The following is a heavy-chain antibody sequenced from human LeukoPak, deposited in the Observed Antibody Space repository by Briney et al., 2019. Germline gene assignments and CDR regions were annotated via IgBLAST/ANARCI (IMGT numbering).Heavy chain of an antibody. J-gene: IGHJ3*02. D-gene: IGHD2-2*01. CDR1: GGSFSGYY. Sequence: SETLSLTCAVYGGSFSGYYWSWIRQPPGKGLEWIGEINHSGSTNYNPSLKSRVAISVDTSKNQFSLKLSSVTAADTAVYYCAIPGYCSSTSCYVYAFDIWGQGTMVTVSS. V-gene: IGHV4-34*01. CDR2: INHSGST. CDR3: AIPGYCSSTSCYVYAFDI.